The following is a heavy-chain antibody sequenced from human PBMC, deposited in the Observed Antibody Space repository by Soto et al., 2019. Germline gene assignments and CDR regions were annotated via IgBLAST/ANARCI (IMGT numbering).Heavy chain of an antibody. CDR2: INAGNGNT. Sequence: GASVKVSCKASGYTFTSYAMHWVRQAPGQRLEWMGWINAGNGNTKYSQKFQGRVTITRDTSASTAYMELSSLRSEDTAVYYCARAYYYDSSGQPVDAEYFHHWGQGTLVTVSS. D-gene: IGHD3-22*01. V-gene: IGHV1-3*01. CDR3: ARAYYYDSSGQPVDAEYFHH. J-gene: IGHJ1*01. CDR1: GYTFTSYA.